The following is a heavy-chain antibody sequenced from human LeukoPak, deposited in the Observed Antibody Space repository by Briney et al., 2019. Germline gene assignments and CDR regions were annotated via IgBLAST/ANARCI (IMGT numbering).Heavy chain of an antibody. D-gene: IGHD6-19*01. J-gene: IGHJ4*02. CDR3: ARVGRVAVAAFFDY. CDR1: GGSISSSSYY. V-gene: IGHV4-39*07. Sequence: SETLSLTCTVSGGSISSSSYYWGWIRQPPGKGLEWIGEIYHSGSTNYNPSLKSRVTISVDKSKNQFSLKLSSVTAADTAVYYCARVGRVAVAAFFDYWGQGTLVTVSS. CDR2: IYHSGST.